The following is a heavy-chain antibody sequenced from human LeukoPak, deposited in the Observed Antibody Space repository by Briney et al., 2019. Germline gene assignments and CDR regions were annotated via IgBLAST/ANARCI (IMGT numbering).Heavy chain of an antibody. CDR3: ARDRLSEIVGATLSDIDY. J-gene: IGHJ4*02. Sequence: ASVKVSCKASGYTFTSYGISWVRQAPGQGLEWMGWISAYNGNTNYAQKLQGRVTMTTDTSTSTAYMELRSLRSDDTAVYYCARDRLSEIVGATLSDIDYWGQGTLVTVSS. D-gene: IGHD1-26*01. CDR2: ISAYNGNT. V-gene: IGHV1-18*01. CDR1: GYTFTSYG.